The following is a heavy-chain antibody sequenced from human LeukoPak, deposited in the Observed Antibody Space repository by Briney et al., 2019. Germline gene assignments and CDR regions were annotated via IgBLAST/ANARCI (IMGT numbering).Heavy chain of an antibody. CDR1: VYTFTSYG. V-gene: IGHV1-18*01. CDR3: GRLAHRITIFGVAPTPLNY. D-gene: IGHD3-3*01. J-gene: IGHJ4*02. Sequence: GASVKVSCKASVYTFTSYGIRWVRQAPAQGLEGMGWISAYNGNTHYAQKLQGRVTMTTDTSTSTAFMEPRSLGSDDTDVYYCGRLAHRITIFGVAPTPLNYWGQGTLVSVSS. CDR2: ISAYNGNT.